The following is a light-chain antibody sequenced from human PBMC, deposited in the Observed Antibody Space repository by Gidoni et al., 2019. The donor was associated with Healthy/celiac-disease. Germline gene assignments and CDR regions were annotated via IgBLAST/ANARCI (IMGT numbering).Light chain of an antibody. CDR3: QAWDSSTVLV. V-gene: IGLV3-1*01. CDR2: QDS. CDR1: KLGDKY. J-gene: IGLJ2*01. Sequence: SYELTQPPSVSVSPGQTASITCSGDKLGDKYACWYQQKPGQSPVLVIYQDSKRPSGIPERFSGSNSGNTATLIISGTQAMDEADYYCQAWDSSTVLVFGGGTKLTVL.